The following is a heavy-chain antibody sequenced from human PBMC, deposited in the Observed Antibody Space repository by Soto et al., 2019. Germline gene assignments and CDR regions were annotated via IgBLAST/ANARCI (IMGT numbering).Heavy chain of an antibody. CDR2: IYPGDSDT. CDR1: GYRFTSYW. J-gene: IGHJ5*02. Sequence: LKISCKGSGYRFTSYWIGWVRQMPGKGLEWMGIIYPGDSDTRYSPSFQGQVTISADKSISTAYLQWSSLKASDTAMYYCARHSYYYDSMNWFDPWGQGTLVTVSS. CDR3: ARHSYYYDSMNWFDP. D-gene: IGHD3-22*01. V-gene: IGHV5-51*01.